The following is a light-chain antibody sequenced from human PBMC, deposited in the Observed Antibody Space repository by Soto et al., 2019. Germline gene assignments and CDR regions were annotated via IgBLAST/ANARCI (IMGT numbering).Light chain of an antibody. Sequence: QSALTQPASVSGSPGQSITISCTGTSSDVGRYNYVSWYQLHPGKAPKLIIYEVSNRPSGVSYRFSGSKSGNTASLTISGLQAEDEADYCCNSHTSSTPYVFGTGTTVTVL. V-gene: IGLV2-14*01. CDR1: SSDVGRYNY. CDR2: EVS. CDR3: NSHTSSTPYV. J-gene: IGLJ1*01.